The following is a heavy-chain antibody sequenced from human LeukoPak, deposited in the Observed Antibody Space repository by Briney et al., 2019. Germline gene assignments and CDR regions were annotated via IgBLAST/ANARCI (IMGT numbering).Heavy chain of an antibody. Sequence: GGSLRLSCAASGFTFSSYWMSWVRQAPGKELEWVANIKQDGSEKYYVDSVKGRFTISRDNGKNSLYLQMNSLRAEDTAVYYCARDPYSGSYSYYYYYGMDVWGQGTTVTVSS. CDR2: IKQDGSEK. D-gene: IGHD1-26*01. CDR1: GFTFSSYW. V-gene: IGHV3-7*03. CDR3: ARDPYSGSYSYYYYYGMDV. J-gene: IGHJ6*02.